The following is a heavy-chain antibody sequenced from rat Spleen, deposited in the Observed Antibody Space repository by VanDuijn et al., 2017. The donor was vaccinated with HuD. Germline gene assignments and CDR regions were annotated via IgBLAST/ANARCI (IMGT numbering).Heavy chain of an antibody. CDR1: GFTFSSFA. V-gene: IGHV5-27*01. J-gene: IGHJ2*01. D-gene: IGHD1-4*01. CDR2: ITSGGSNT. Sequence: EVQLVESGGGLVQPGRSLKLSCAASGFTFSSFAMAWVRQAPKKGLEWVATITSGGSNTYYPDSVKGRFTISRDNTKSTLYLQMDSLRSEDTATYYCTTGPGAGDYWGQGVMVTVSS. CDR3: TTGPGAGDY.